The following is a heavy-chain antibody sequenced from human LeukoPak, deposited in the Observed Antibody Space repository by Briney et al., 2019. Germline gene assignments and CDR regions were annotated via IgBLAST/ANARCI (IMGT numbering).Heavy chain of an antibody. Sequence: GESLKISCKVSGYSFTSFWIGWVRQMPGKGLEWVGIIYPGGSDTRYTPSFQGQVTISADKSIATAYLQWSSLKASDTAMYYCARQRVSRGSDGFDIWGQGTMVTVSS. D-gene: IGHD5/OR15-5a*01. CDR3: ARQRVSRGSDGFDI. CDR2: IYPGGSDT. V-gene: IGHV5-51*01. J-gene: IGHJ3*02. CDR1: GYSFTSFW.